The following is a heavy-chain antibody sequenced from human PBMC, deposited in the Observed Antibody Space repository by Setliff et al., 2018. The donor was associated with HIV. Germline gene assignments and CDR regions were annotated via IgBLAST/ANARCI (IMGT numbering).Heavy chain of an antibody. J-gene: IGHJ4*02. D-gene: IGHD3-9*01. Sequence: PSETLSLTCTVPGGSINRSNYYWGWIRQPPGKGLEWIGPISYTGSTYYDPTLKIRVTKSLDTSKNQFFLKLSSVTAPDTAIYYCARQTWEYYDTLTGYYRSPKNFDAWGQGTLVTVSS. CDR3: ARQTWEYYDTLTGYYRSPKNFDA. V-gene: IGHV4-39*01. CDR1: GGSINRSNYY. CDR2: ISYTGST.